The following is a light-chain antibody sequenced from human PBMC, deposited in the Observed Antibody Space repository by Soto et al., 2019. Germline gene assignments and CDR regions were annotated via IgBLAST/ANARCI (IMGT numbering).Light chain of an antibody. CDR1: QSVLFSTNNKNY. CDR2: WAS. CDR3: QQYYSTPQT. Sequence: IVVTHSPDSLAVSLGERASINCRSSQSVLFSTNNKNYLAWYQQKPGQPPKLLIYWASTRESGVPDRFSGSGSGTDFTLTISSLQAEDVAVYYCQQYYSTPQTFGQGTKVDI. J-gene: IGKJ1*01. V-gene: IGKV4-1*01.